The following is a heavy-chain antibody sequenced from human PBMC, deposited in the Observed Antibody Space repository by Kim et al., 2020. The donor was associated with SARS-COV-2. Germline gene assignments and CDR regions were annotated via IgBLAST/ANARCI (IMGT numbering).Heavy chain of an antibody. J-gene: IGHJ4*02. CDR1: GFTFSSYS. V-gene: IGHV3-21*01. Sequence: GGSLRLSCAASGFTFSSYSMNWVRQAPGKGLEWVSSISSSSSDIYYADSVKGRFTISRDNAKNSLYLQMNSLRAEDTAVYYCARDKGYDSSGHPGYWGQGTLVTVSS. CDR2: ISSSSSDI. D-gene: IGHD3-22*01. CDR3: ARDKGYDSSGHPGY.